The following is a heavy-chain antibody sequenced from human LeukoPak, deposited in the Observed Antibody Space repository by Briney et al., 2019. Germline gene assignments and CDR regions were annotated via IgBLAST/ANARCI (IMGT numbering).Heavy chain of an antibody. J-gene: IGHJ3*02. CDR3: ARELGVGVIGDAFDI. Sequence: GGSLRLSCAASGFTFSTYWMHWVRQAPGKGLVWVSRINTDGSTTTYAESVKGRFTISKDNAKNTLYLQMNGLRAEDTAVYYCARELGVGVIGDAFDIWGQGTVVTVSS. V-gene: IGHV3-74*01. D-gene: IGHD3-22*01. CDR2: INTDGSTT. CDR1: GFTFSTYW.